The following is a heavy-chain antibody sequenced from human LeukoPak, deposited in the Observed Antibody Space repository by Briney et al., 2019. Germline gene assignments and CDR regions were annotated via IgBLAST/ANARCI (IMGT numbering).Heavy chain of an antibody. Sequence: SGGSLRLSCAASGFTFSTYAMNWVRQAPGKGLEWVSGINGGGGSTYYADSVKGRFTISRDNSKNTLYLQMNGLSAEDTAVYYCAKDYTKGVGATDYWGHGTLVTVSS. CDR1: GFTFSTYA. J-gene: IGHJ4*01. CDR3: AKDYTKGVGATDY. D-gene: IGHD1-26*01. CDR2: INGGGGST. V-gene: IGHV3-23*01.